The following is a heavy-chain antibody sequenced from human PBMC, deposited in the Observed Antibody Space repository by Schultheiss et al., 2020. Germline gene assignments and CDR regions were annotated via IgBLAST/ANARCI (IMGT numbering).Heavy chain of an antibody. Sequence: SCAASGFTFSSYSMNWVRQAPGKGLEWVSYISSSSSTIYYADSVKGRFTISRDNAKNSLYLQMNSLRAEDTAVYYCASGSITGTTFLNAFDIWGQGTMVTVSS. CDR3: ASGSITGTTFLNAFDI. J-gene: IGHJ3*02. D-gene: IGHD1-20*01. CDR2: ISSSSSTI. V-gene: IGHV3-48*01. CDR1: GFTFSSYS.